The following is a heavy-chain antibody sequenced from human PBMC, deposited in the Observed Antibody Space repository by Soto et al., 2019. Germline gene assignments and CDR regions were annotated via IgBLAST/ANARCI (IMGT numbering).Heavy chain of an antibody. V-gene: IGHV3-15*07. CDR2: IKSKTDGGTT. J-gene: IGHJ6*02. CDR1: GFTFSNAW. CDR3: TTLFQLRFLEWLFDSYYGMDV. Sequence: GSLRLSCAASGFTFSNAWMNWVRQAPGKGLEWVGRIKSKTDGGTTDYAAPVKGRFTISRDDSKNTLYLQMNSLKTEDTAVYYCTTLFQLRFLEWLFDSYYGMDVWGQGTTVTVSS. D-gene: IGHD3-3*01.